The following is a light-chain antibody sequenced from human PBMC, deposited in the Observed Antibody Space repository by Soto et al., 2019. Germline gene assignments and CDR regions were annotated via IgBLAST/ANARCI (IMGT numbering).Light chain of an antibody. J-gene: IGLJ2*01. Sequence: QAVVTQPPSASATPGQTVTISCSGSISNIGSNYVYWYQHLPGTAPKLLISRNNQRPSGVPDRFFGSKSGTSASLAISGLRSEDEVDYYCAAWDDSLSGVVFGGGTQLTVL. CDR2: RNN. CDR1: ISNIGSNY. V-gene: IGLV1-47*01. CDR3: AAWDDSLSGVV.